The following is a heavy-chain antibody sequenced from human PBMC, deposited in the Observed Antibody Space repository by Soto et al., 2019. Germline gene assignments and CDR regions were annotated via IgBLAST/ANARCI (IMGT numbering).Heavy chain of an antibody. CDR1: GCTLSTYW. V-gene: IGHV3-74*03. CDR3: AFGSNYDHRGLHDY. D-gene: IGHD5-12*01. Sequence: GGALRLSCAASGCTLSTYWMHWVRQAPGKGLVWVSRINGDGRSTTYADSVKGRFTISRDNAKNTLYLQMNSLRAEDTAVYYRAFGSNYDHRGLHDYWAQGTLVPVSS. CDR2: INGDGRST. J-gene: IGHJ4*02.